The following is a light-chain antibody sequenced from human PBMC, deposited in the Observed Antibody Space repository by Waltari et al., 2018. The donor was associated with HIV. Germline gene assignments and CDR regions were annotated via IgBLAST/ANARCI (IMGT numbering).Light chain of an antibody. V-gene: IGLV2-23*02. CDR3: CSYAGSNTWV. CDR2: EVS. J-gene: IGLJ3*02. CDR1: STDVRSYNL. Sequence: QSALSQPASVSGSPGQSLTISSTLTSTDVRSYNLVSWYQQHPGKAPKLMIYEVSKRPSGVSNRFSGSKSGNTASLTISGLQAEDEADYYCCSYAGSNTWVFGGGTKLTVL.